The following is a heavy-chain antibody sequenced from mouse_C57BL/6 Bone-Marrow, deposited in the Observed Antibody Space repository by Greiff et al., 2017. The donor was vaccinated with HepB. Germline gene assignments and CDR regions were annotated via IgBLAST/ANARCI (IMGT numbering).Heavy chain of an antibody. CDR2: IYPRSGNT. CDR1: GYTFTSYG. D-gene: IGHD1-1*01. CDR3: ASRGVVAHFDY. V-gene: IGHV1-81*01. Sequence: QVQLKQSGAELARPGASVKLSCKASGYTFTSYGISWVKQRTGQGLEWIGEIYPRSGNTYYNEKFKGKATLTADKSSSTAYMELRSLTSEDSAVYFCASRGVVAHFDYWGQGTTLTVSS. J-gene: IGHJ2*01.